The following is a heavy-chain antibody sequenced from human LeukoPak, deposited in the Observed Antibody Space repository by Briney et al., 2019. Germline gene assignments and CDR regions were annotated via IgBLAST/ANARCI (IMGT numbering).Heavy chain of an antibody. J-gene: IGHJ3*02. CDR3: ARPETQYSSGLDGFDI. V-gene: IGHV3-74*01. CDR1: GFTFSTYW. CDR2: INSGGSRT. D-gene: IGHD6-19*01. Sequence: GESLRLFCAASGFTFSTYWMHWVRQAPGKRLVWVPRINSGGSRTTYADSVKGRFTISRDNAKNTLYLHMNSLRTEDTAVYYCARPETQYSSGLDGFDIWGQGTMATVSS.